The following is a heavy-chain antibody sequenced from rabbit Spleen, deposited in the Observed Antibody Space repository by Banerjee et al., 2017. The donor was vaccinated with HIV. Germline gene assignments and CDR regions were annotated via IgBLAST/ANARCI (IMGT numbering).Heavy chain of an antibody. CDR1: GFPFGVKDW. V-gene: IGHV1S45*01. CDR3: ARDLVGVIGWNFYL. Sequence: QEQLEESGGGLVKLEGSLPLTGKASGFPFGVKDWLCWFRQAPGKGLEWIACINTATGKPVYASWAKGRFTISKTSSTTVTLQMTSLTAADTATYFCARDLVGVIGWNFYLWGQGTLVTVS. D-gene: IGHD1-1*01. CDR2: INTATGKP. J-gene: IGHJ4*01.